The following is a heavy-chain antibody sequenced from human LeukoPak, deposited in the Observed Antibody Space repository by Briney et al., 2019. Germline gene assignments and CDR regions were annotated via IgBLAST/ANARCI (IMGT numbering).Heavy chain of an antibody. J-gene: IGHJ4*02. D-gene: IGHD6-25*01. Sequence: SETLSLTCTVSGGSISSSSYCWSWIRQPPGKGLEWIGYIYYSGSTNYNPSLKSRVTISVDTSKNQFSLKLSSVTAADTAVYYCARHPCSARHCHFDYWGQGTLVTVSS. CDR3: ARHPCSARHCHFDY. CDR2: IYYSGST. CDR1: GGSISSSSYC. V-gene: IGHV4-61*05.